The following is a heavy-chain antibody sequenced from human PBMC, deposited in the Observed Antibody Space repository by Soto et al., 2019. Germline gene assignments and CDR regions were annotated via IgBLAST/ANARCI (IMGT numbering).Heavy chain of an antibody. D-gene: IGHD3-10*01. Sequence: QVQLVQSGAEVKKPGSSVKVSCKASGGTFRSYAISWVRQAPGQGLEWMGGIMPIFGTANYAQKFQGRVTITADESTSTAYMALSSLRSEDTAVYYCARVIMVRGVIPNWFDPWGQGTLVTVSS. V-gene: IGHV1-69*01. CDR1: GGTFRSYA. J-gene: IGHJ5*02. CDR2: IMPIFGTA. CDR3: ARVIMVRGVIPNWFDP.